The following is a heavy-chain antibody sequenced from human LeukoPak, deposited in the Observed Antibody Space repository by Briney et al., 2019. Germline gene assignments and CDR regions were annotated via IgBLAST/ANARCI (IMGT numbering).Heavy chain of an antibody. CDR2: ISYDGSNK. CDR3: ARVEDGPAAILYDSGSDY. D-gene: IGHD3-10*01. V-gene: IGHV3-30-3*01. Sequence: GGSLRLSCAASGFTFSSYAMHWLRQAPGKGLEWVAVISYDGSNKYYADSVKGRFTIPRDNSKNTLYLQMNSLRAEDTAVYYYARVEDGPAAILYDSGSDYWGQGTLVTVSS. J-gene: IGHJ4*02. CDR1: GFTFSSYA.